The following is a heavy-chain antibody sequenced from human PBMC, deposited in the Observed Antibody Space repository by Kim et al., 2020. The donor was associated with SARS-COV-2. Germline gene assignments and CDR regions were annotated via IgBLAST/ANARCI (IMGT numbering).Heavy chain of an antibody. Sequence: GGSLRLSCAASGFTFSNYAMAWVRQAPGKGLEWVSEITGSGKNTYYADSVKGRFTISRDNSKNTLYLQLNRLRAEDTAIYYCAKDRHAPNGSYLRYFDYWGQGTLDTVSS. J-gene: IGHJ4*02. D-gene: IGHD3-10*01. CDR3: AKDRHAPNGSYLRYFDY. V-gene: IGHV3-23*01. CDR2: ITGSGKNT. CDR1: GFTFSNYA.